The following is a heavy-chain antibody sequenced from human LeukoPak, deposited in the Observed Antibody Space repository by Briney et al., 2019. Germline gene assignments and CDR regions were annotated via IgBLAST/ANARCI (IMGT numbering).Heavy chain of an antibody. CDR2: ISWNSGSI. Sequence: GRSLRLSCAASGFTFDDYAMHWVRQAPGKGLEWVSGISWNSGSIGYADSVKGRFTISRDNAKNSLYLQMNSLRAEDTALYYCAKGLYGGNSEAFDIWGRGTMVTVSS. CDR1: GFTFDDYA. D-gene: IGHD4-23*01. CDR3: AKGLYGGNSEAFDI. J-gene: IGHJ3*02. V-gene: IGHV3-9*01.